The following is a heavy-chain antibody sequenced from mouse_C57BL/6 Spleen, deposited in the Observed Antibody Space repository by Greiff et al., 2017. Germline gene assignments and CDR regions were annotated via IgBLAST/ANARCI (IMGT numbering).Heavy chain of an antibody. V-gene: IGHV5-17*01. CDR2: ISSGSSTI. Sequence: EVKLVESGGGLVKPGGSLKLSCAASGFTFSDYGMHWVRQAPEKGLEWVAYISSGSSTIYYADTVKGRFTITRDNAKNTLVRQMTSLRSEDTAMYYCARKNPNWSWFAYWGQGTLVTVSA. CDR3: ARKNPNWSWFAY. D-gene: IGHD4-1*02. J-gene: IGHJ3*01. CDR1: GFTFSDYG.